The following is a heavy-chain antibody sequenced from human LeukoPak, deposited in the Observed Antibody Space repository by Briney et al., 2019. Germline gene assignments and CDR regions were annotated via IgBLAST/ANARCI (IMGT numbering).Heavy chain of an antibody. V-gene: IGHV3-30*02. CDR3: AKDNSGWYGYYYYYMDV. D-gene: IGHD6-19*01. CDR2: IRYDGSNK. J-gene: IGHJ6*03. Sequence: GGSLRLSCAASGFTFSSYGMHWVRQAPGKGLEWVAFIRYDGSNKYYADSVKGRFTISRDNSKNTLYLQMNSLRAEDTAVYYCAKDNSGWYGYYYYYMDVWGKGTTVTVSS. CDR1: GFTFSSYG.